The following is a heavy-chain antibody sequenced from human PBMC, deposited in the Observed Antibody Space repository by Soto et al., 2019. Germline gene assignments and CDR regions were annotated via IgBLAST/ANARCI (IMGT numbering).Heavy chain of an antibody. CDR3: ARQCRGVTCHWFVP. CDR2: ISYSGST. Sequence: SETLSLTCAVTGYAISSSNWWGWIRQPPGKGLEWIGYISYSGSTYYNPSLKSRVTISVDTSKNQFSLTLTSVTAADTAVYYCARQCRGVTCHWFVPWGQGTLVTVSS. V-gene: IGHV4-28*01. CDR1: GYAISSSNW. D-gene: IGHD2-15*01. J-gene: IGHJ5*02.